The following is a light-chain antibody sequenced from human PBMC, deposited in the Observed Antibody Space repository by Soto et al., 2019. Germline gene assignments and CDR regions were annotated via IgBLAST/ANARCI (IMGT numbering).Light chain of an antibody. Sequence: QSALTQPPSASGSPGQSVTISCTGTSSDVGGYNYVSWYQQHPGKAPKLMISEVSKRPSGVPDRFSGSKSGNTASLTVPGLQAEDEADYYCSSYADSIVLFGGGTKLTVL. CDR1: SSDVGGYNY. J-gene: IGLJ2*01. CDR3: SSYADSIVL. V-gene: IGLV2-8*01. CDR2: EVS.